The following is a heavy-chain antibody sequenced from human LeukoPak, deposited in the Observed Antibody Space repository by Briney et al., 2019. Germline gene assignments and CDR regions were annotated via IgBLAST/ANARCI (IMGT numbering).Heavy chain of an antibody. V-gene: IGHV3-7*04. D-gene: IGHD4-23*01. CDR3: AKVAVEANDY. Sequence: GGSLRLSCAASGFTFSSYWMSWVRQAPGKGLEWVANIKQDGSEKYYEDSVKSRFTISRDNAKNSLYLQMNFLRVEDTAVYYCAKVAVEANDYWGQGTLVTVSS. CDR1: GFTFSSYW. CDR2: IKQDGSEK. J-gene: IGHJ4*02.